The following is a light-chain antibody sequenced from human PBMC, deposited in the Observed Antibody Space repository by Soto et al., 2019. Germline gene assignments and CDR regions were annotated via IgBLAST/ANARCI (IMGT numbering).Light chain of an antibody. CDR2: AAS. J-gene: IGKJ2*01. CDR1: QGISNL. CDR3: LQHNTYPYT. V-gene: IGKV1-17*01. Sequence: DIQMTQSPSSLSASVGDRVTITCRASQGISNLLGWFQHKPGKAPKRLIYAASSLEGGVPSRFSGSVSGTEFSLTITGLQPEDFADYYFLQHNTYPYTFGQGTKLQIK.